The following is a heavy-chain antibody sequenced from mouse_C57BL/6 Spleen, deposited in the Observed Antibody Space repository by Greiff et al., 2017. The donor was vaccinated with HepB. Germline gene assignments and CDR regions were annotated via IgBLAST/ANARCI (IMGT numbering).Heavy chain of an antibody. CDR1: GYTFTEYT. J-gene: IGHJ4*01. CDR3: ARHEASHYYGSSYDYAMDY. D-gene: IGHD1-1*01. V-gene: IGHV1-62-2*01. CDR2: FYPGSGSI. Sequence: VQLQQSGAELVKPGASVKLSCKASGYTFTEYTIHWVKQRSGQGLEWIGWFYPGSGSIKYNEKFKDKATLTADKSSSTVYMGLSRLTSEDSAVYFCARHEASHYYGSSYDYAMDYWGQGTSVTVSS.